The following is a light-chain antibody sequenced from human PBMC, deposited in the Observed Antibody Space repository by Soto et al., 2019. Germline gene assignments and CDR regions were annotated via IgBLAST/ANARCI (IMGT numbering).Light chain of an antibody. CDR1: SSDVGSYNL. CDR2: EGS. Sequence: QSALTQPASVSGSPGQSITISCTGTSSDVGSYNLVSWYQQHPGKAPNLMIYEGSKRPSGVSNRFSGSKSGNTASLTISGLQAEDEADYYCCSYAGSSTFEVFGTGTKLTVL. J-gene: IGLJ1*01. V-gene: IGLV2-23*03. CDR3: CSYAGSSTFEV.